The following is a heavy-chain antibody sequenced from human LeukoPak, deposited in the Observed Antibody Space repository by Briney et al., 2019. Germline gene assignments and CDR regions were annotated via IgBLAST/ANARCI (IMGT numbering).Heavy chain of an antibody. D-gene: IGHD3-10*01. CDR3: AREVRSPPYYYYMDV. V-gene: IGHV1-18*01. CDR1: GGTFSSYA. CDR2: ISAYNGNT. Sequence: ASVKVSCKASGGTFSSYAISWVRQAPGQGLEWMGWISAYNGNTNYAQKLQGRVTMTTDTSTSTAYMELRSLRSDDTAVYYCAREVRSPPYYYYMDVWGKGTTVTISS. J-gene: IGHJ6*03.